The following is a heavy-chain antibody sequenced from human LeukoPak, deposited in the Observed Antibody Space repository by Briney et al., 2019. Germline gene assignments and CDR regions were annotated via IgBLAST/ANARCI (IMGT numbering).Heavy chain of an antibody. CDR3: ARPPIDRYGDGHAFDI. V-gene: IGHV4-59*01. Sequence: SETLSRTCTVAGGSSSSYYRSWIRQPPGKGLEWSGDIYYSGSTNYNPSLKSRVTLYGATSTYQFSLKLSSVTAADTAVYYCARPPIDRYGDGHAFDIWGPGTMVTVSS. J-gene: IGHJ3*02. CDR1: GGSSSSYY. D-gene: IGHD1-1*01. CDR2: IYYSGST.